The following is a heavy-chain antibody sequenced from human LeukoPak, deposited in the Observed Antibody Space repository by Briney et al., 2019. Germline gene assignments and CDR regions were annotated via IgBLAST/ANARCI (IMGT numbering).Heavy chain of an antibody. Sequence: GESLEISCKGSGYSFTSYWIGWVRQMPGKGLEWMGIIYPGDSDTRYSPPFQGQVTISADKSISTAYLQWSSLKASDTAMYYCARQGSTVTKYYYYYYYMDVWGKGTTVTVSS. CDR2: IYPGDSDT. J-gene: IGHJ6*03. CDR3: ARQGSTVTKYYYYYYYMDV. V-gene: IGHV5-51*01. D-gene: IGHD4-11*01. CDR1: GYSFTSYW.